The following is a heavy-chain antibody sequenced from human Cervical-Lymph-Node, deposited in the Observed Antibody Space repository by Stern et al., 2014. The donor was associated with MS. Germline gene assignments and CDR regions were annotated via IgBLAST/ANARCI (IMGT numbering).Heavy chain of an antibody. J-gene: IGHJ1*01. CDR3: AREMGFGAMEEYFQH. D-gene: IGHD5-18*01. Sequence: QLQLQESGPGLVKPSETLSLTCTVSGGSISSSSYYWGWIRQPPGKGLEWIGSIYYSGSTYYNPSLKSRVTISGDQSNNQFYLKLSSVTAADTAVYYCAREMGFGAMEEYFQHWGQGTLVTVSS. V-gene: IGHV4-39*02. CDR2: IYYSGST. CDR1: GGSISSSSYY.